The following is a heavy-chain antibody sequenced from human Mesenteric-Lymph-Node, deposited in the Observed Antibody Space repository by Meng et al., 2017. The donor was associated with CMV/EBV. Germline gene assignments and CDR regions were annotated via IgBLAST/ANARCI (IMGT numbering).Heavy chain of an antibody. Sequence: GESLKISCYGSGYTFTSYWIGWVRQMPGKGLEWMGIIHPSDSNTRYSPSFQGQVIFSADKSINTVYLQWSSLKAPDTAVYYCARLAAIAFRPLAMDVWGQGTAVTVSS. CDR3: ARLAAIAFRPLAMDV. CDR2: IHPSDSNT. V-gene: IGHV5-51*01. D-gene: IGHD2-21*01. J-gene: IGHJ6*02. CDR1: GYTFTSYW.